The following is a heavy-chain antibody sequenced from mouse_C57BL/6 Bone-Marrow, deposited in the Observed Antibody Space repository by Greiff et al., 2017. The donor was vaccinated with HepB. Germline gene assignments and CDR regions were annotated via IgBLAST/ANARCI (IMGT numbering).Heavy chain of an antibody. CDR1: GFTFSSYG. Sequence: EVHLVESGGDLVKPGGSLKLSCAASGFTFSSYGMSWVRQTPDKRLEWVATISSGGSYTYYPDSVKGRFTISRDNAKNTLYLQMSSLKSEDTAMYYCARHGRYWYFDVWGTGTTVTVSS. CDR3: ARHGRYWYFDV. CDR2: ISSGGSYT. V-gene: IGHV5-6*01. J-gene: IGHJ1*03.